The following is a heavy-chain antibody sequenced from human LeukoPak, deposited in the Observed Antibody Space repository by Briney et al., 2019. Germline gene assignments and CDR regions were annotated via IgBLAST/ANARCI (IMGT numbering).Heavy chain of an antibody. CDR1: GFTFSDYY. J-gene: IGHJ4*02. CDR3: ARVGENWNLDY. D-gene: IGHD1-1*01. CDR2: ISSSGGTI. V-gene: IGHV3-11*01. Sequence: GGSLRLSCAASGFTFSDYYMSWIRQAPGKGLEWVSYISSSGGTIYYADSVRGRFTISRDNAKNSLYLQMNSLRAEDTAVYYCARVGENWNLDYWGQGTLVTVSS.